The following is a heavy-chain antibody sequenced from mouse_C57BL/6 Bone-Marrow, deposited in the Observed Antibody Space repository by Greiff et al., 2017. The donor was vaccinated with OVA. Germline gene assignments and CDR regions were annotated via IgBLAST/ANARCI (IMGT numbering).Heavy chain of an antibody. D-gene: IGHD1-1*01. CDR2: INPSNGGT. CDR3: ARGGRLVRWAGKDFDV. J-gene: IGHJ1*03. Sequence: QVQLKQPGTELVKPGASVKLSCKASGYTFTSYWMHWVKQRPGQGLEWIGNINPSNGGTNYNEKFKSKATLTVDKSSSTAYMQLSSLTSEDSAVYYCARGGRLVRWAGKDFDVWGTGTTVTVSS. CDR1: GYTFTSYW. V-gene: IGHV1-53*01.